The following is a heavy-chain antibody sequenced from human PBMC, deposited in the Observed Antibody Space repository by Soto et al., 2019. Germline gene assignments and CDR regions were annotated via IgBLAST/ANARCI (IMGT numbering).Heavy chain of an antibody. J-gene: IGHJ4*02. CDR1: GFTFSAYA. Sequence: LRLSCAASGFTFSAYAMSWVRQAPGKGLEWVSAISGSDNSTYYADSVKGRFTISRDNSKNTLYLQMSSLRADDTAVYYCARDLGYYASDGYFDYWGQGTVVTVSS. D-gene: IGHD3-22*01. CDR2: ISGSDNST. V-gene: IGHV3-23*01. CDR3: ARDLGYYASDGYFDY.